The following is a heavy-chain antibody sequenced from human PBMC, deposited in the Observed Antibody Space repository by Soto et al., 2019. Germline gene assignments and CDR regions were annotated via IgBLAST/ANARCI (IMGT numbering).Heavy chain of an antibody. CDR1: GGSFSGYY. CDR2: INHSGST. V-gene: IGHV4-34*01. D-gene: IGHD6-13*01. J-gene: IGHJ4*02. Sequence: SETLSLTCAVYGGSFSGYYWSWIRQPPGKGLEWIGEINHSGSTNYNPSLKSRVTISVDTSKNQFSLKLSSVTAADTAVYYCVGQYSSSWTLEHFDYWGQGTLVTVSS. CDR3: VGQYSSSWTLEHFDY.